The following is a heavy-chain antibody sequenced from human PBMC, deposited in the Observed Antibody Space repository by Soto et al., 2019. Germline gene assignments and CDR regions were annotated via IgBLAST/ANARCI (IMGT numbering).Heavy chain of an antibody. CDR3: ARVDPRGVAVVRDY. J-gene: IGHJ4*02. CDR2: ISGFNGQT. V-gene: IGHV1-18*01. CDR1: GNTFASHG. D-gene: IGHD3-10*01. Sequence: ASVRVSCKASGNTFASHGFSWVRQAPGQGLEWMGWISGFNGQTNYALKFQGRVTLTTDTSTSTAYMELRSLRSDDTAVYFCARVDPRGVAVVRDYWGQGTLVTVSS.